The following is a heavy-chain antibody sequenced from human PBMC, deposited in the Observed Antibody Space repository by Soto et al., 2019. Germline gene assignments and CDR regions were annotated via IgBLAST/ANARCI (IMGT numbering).Heavy chain of an antibody. CDR1: GDSINSYW. CDR3: AREGRGSFYVDY. V-gene: IGHV4-4*07. D-gene: IGHD1-26*01. Sequence: SATLSLTCTVSGDSINSYWWSWIRQSAGKGLEWIGRVYTSGTTNYNPSLKSRVTMSVDTSRNQFSLKLSSVTAADTAIYYCAREGRGSFYVDYWGQGTLVTVSS. J-gene: IGHJ4*02. CDR2: VYTSGTT.